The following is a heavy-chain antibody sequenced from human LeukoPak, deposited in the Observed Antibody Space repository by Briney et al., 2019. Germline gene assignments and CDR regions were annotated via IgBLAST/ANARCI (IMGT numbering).Heavy chain of an antibody. CDR3: ARDASSGFYYFDY. CDR1: GFTFSSYG. V-gene: IGHV3-33*01. Sequence: GGSLRLSCAASGFTFSSYGMHWVRQAPGKGLEWVAVIWYGGSNKYYADSVKGRFTISRDNSKNTLYLQMNSLRAEDTAVYYCARDASSGFYYFDYWGQGTLVTVSS. D-gene: IGHD3-22*01. CDR2: IWYGGSNK. J-gene: IGHJ4*02.